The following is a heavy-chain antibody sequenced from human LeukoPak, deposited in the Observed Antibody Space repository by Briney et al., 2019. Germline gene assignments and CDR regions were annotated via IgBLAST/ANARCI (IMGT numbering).Heavy chain of an antibody. D-gene: IGHD3-22*01. CDR2: ISSSGSTI. J-gene: IGHJ4*02. V-gene: IGHV3-11*04. CDR3: ARDPAMIVVLSRSYFDY. CDR1: GFTFSDYY. Sequence: PGGSLRLSCAASGFTFSDYYMSWIRQAPGQGLEWVSYISSSGSTIYYADSVKGRFTISRDNAKNSLYLQMNSLRAEDTAVYYCARDPAMIVVLSRSYFDYWGQGTLVTVSS.